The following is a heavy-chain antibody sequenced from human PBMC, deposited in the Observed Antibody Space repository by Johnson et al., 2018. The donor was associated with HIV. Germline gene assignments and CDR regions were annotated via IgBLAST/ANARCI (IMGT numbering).Heavy chain of an antibody. Sequence: VQLVESGGGVVRPGGSLRLSCAASPFTFNSNATSWVRQAPVKGLDWVSLISFSGGKGRFTISRDNAKNSLYLQMNSLRAEDPAVYYCARFENTLSNAFDIWGQGTMVTVSS. CDR3: ARFENTLSNAFDI. V-gene: IGHV3-23*04. CDR2: ISFSGG. D-gene: IGHD3-10*01. CDR1: PFTFNSNA. J-gene: IGHJ3*02.